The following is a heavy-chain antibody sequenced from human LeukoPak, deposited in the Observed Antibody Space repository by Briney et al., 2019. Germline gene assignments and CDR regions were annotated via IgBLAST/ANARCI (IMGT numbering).Heavy chain of an antibody. Sequence: GASVKVSCKVSGYTLTELSMHWVRQAPGKGLEWMGGLDPEDGETIYAQKFQGRVTMTEDTSTDTAYMELSSLRSEDTAVYYCATVRYGSGSEGAYNWFDPWGQGTLVTVSS. CDR1: GYTLTELS. V-gene: IGHV1-24*01. J-gene: IGHJ5*02. D-gene: IGHD3-10*01. CDR3: ATVRYGSGSEGAYNWFDP. CDR2: LDPEDGET.